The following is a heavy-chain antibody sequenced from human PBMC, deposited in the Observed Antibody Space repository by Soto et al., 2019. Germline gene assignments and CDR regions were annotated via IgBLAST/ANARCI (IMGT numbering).Heavy chain of an antibody. CDR2: IYPGDSDT. D-gene: IGHD6-6*01. Sequence: EVQLVQSGAEVTKPGESLKISCKASGYSFTDYWIGWVRQMPGKGLEWMGIIYPGDSDTKYSPSFQGQVTMSADKSISTAYLQWNSLKASDTAMYYCARDGLSSSSSFDYWGQGNLVTVSS. CDR1: GYSFTDYW. V-gene: IGHV5-51*01. J-gene: IGHJ4*02. CDR3: ARDGLSSSSSFDY.